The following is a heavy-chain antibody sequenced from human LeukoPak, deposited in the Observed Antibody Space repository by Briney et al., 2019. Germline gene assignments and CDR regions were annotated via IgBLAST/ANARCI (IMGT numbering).Heavy chain of an antibody. CDR1: GFTFSSYA. V-gene: IGHV3-64*04. CDR2: ISGGGDST. CDR3: AKGDNYGDYLSFDY. D-gene: IGHD4-17*01. Sequence: PGGSLRLSCSASGFTFSSYAMHWVRQAPGKGLEYVSAISGGGDSTYYADSLKGRFTISRDNSKNTLYLHMNSLRAEDTAVYYCAKGDNYGDYLSFDYWGQGTLVTVSS. J-gene: IGHJ4*02.